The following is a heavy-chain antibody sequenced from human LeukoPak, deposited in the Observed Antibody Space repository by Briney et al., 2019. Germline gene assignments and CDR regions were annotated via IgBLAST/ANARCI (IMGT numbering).Heavy chain of an antibody. CDR2: MNPNSGDT. Sequence: ASVKASCKASGYTFTSYDINWLRQATGQGLEWMGWMNPNSGDTGYAQKFQGRVTMTRNTSINTAYMELSSLRSEDTAVYYCARALSGCILCFDYWGQGSLVTVSS. V-gene: IGHV1-8*01. CDR3: ARALSGCILCFDY. D-gene: IGHD6-19*01. J-gene: IGHJ4*02. CDR1: GYTFTSYD.